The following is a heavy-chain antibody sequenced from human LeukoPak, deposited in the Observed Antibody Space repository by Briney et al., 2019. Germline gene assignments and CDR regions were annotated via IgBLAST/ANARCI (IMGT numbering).Heavy chain of an antibody. CDR3: ARDYYDSSGHYWYYFDY. CDR2: ISAYNGNT. D-gene: IGHD3-22*01. J-gene: IGHJ4*02. V-gene: IGHV1-18*01. Sequence: ASVKVSCKASGYTFTSYGISWVRQAPGQGLEWMGWISAYNGNTNYAQKLQGRVTMTTDTSTSTAYMELRSLRSDDTAVYYCARDYYDSSGHYWYYFDYWGRGTLVTVSS. CDR1: GYTFTSYG.